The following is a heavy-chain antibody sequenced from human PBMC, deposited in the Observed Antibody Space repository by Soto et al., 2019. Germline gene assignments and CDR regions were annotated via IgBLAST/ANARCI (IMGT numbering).Heavy chain of an antibody. J-gene: IGHJ5*02. CDR2: IYYSGHT. CDR1: GGSISSSDYY. V-gene: IGHV4-39*01. CDR3: XGNRGISAAGTQGWFDP. Sequence: SETLSLTCTLSGGSISSSDYYWGWIRQPPGRGLEWIGSIYYSGHTYFNVSLRSRVSISIDTSKHQFSLTLRSMTAADTAIYYCXGNRGISAAGTQGWFDPWGLGTLVTVSS. D-gene: IGHD6-13*01.